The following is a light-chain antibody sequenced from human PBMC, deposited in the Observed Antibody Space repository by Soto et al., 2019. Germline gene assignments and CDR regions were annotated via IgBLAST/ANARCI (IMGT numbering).Light chain of an antibody. CDR1: QRMTSW. CDR2: DAS. CDR3: QQYYSYWT. Sequence: DIQLTQSPSTLSASVGDRVTITCRASQRMTSWLAWYQQKPGKAPKVLIYDASNLESGVPSRFSGSGSGTEFALTISSLQPDDFATYYCQQYYSYWTFGQGTKV. J-gene: IGKJ1*01. V-gene: IGKV1-5*01.